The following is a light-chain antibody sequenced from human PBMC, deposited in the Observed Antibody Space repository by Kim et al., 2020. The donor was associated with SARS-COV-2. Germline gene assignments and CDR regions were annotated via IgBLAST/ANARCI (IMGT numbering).Light chain of an antibody. CDR2: GAS. CDR3: QQYSKWLMYT. Sequence: ELVMTQSPATLSVSPGESATLSCRASEDIKNFLAWYQQKPGQTPRLLIYGASTRATGVPARFSGSGSGTGFTLTISSLQSEDFAVYYCQQYSKWLMYTFGQGTKLEI. CDR1: EDIKNF. V-gene: IGKV3-15*01. J-gene: IGKJ2*01.